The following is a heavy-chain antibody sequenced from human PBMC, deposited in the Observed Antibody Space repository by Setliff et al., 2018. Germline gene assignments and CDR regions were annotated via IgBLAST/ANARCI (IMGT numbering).Heavy chain of an antibody. V-gene: IGHV1-18*01. CDR1: GYTFTSYG. J-gene: IGHJ1*01. Sequence: ASVKVSCTASGYTFTSYGISWVRQAPGQGLAWMGWISAYNGNTNYAQKLQGRVTMTTDTSTSTAYMELRSLRSDDPAVYYCARAQTGMGSGYYYDPEGEYFQHWGQGTLVTVSS. CDR2: ISAYNGNT. CDR3: ARAQTGMGSGYYYDPEGEYFQH. D-gene: IGHD3-22*01.